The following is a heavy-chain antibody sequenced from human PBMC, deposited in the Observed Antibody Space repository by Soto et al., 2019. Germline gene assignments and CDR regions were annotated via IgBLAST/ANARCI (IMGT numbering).Heavy chain of an antibody. CDR3: ARDSGMIRGNYGMDV. CDR1: GFTFSSYA. V-gene: IGHV3-23*01. D-gene: IGHD3-10*01. CDR2: ISGSGGST. Sequence: PGGSLRLSCAASGFTFSSYAMSWVCQAPGKGLEWVSAISGSGGSTYYADSVKGRFTTSSDNSQNTMFLQMNSLRAEDTAVYYCARDSGMIRGNYGMDVWGQGTTVTVSS. J-gene: IGHJ6*02.